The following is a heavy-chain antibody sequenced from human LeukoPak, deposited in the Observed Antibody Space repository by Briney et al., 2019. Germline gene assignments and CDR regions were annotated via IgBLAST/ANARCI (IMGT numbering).Heavy chain of an antibody. CDR3: AVKSGLGYCSGGSCSDY. J-gene: IGHJ4*02. D-gene: IGHD2-15*01. V-gene: IGHV4-59*12. CDR2: IYYSGST. CDR1: GGSISSYY. Sequence: SETLSLTCTVSGGSISSYYWSWIRQPPGKGLEWIGYIYYSGSTNYNPSLKSRVTISADKSKNHFSLKLSSVTAADTAVYYCAVKSGLGYCSGGSCSDYWGQGTLVTVSS.